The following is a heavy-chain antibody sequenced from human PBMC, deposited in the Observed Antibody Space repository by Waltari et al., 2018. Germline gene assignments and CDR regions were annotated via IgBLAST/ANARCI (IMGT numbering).Heavy chain of an antibody. CDR3: ARVGDILTGYYLDY. J-gene: IGHJ4*02. Sequence: QVQLQESGPGLVKPSETLSLTCTVSGGSISSHYWSWIRQPPGKGLAWIGYRYYSGSTNYNPSLKSRVTISVDTSKNQFSLKLSSVTAADTAVYYCARVGDILTGYYLDYWGQGTLVTVSS. CDR2: RYYSGST. CDR1: GGSISSHY. V-gene: IGHV4-59*11. D-gene: IGHD3-9*01.